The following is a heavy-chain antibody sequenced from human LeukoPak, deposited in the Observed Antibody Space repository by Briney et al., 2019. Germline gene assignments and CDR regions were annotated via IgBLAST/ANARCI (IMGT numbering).Heavy chain of an antibody. Sequence: GASVKVSFKASGGTFSIYAISWVRQAPGQGLEWMGGIIPIFGTADYAQKFQGRVTITADESTSTAYMELSSLRSDDTAVYYCARGGVSSGSYYKTLLGFDYWGQGTLVTVSS. CDR3: ARGGVSSGSYYKTLLGFDY. CDR2: IIPIFGTA. V-gene: IGHV1-69*13. J-gene: IGHJ4*02. D-gene: IGHD3-10*01. CDR1: GGTFSIYA.